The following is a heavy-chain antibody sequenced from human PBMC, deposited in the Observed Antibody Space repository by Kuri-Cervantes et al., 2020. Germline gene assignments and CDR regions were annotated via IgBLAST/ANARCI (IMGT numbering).Heavy chain of an antibody. CDR2: IRNDGHNK. CDR3: AKNDDGEDAFDI. Sequence: GESLKISCAASGFTFSSYSMNWVRQAPGRGLEWLAFIRNDGHNKYYADSVKGRFTISRDSSKNTLYLQMNSLRTEDTAVYYCAKNDDGEDAFDIWGQGTMVTVSS. CDR1: GFTFSSYS. D-gene: IGHD7-27*01. V-gene: IGHV3-30*02. J-gene: IGHJ3*02.